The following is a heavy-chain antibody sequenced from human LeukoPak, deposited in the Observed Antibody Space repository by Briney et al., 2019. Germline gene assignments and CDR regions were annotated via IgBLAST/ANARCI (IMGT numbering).Heavy chain of an antibody. CDR2: IRYDGSNK. J-gene: IGHJ5*02. D-gene: IGHD6-13*01. CDR3: AKARGYSSSWYEANWFDP. CDR1: GFTFSSYG. V-gene: IGHV3-30*02. Sequence: HPGGSLRLSCAASGFTFSSYGMHWVRQAPGKGLEWVAFIRYDGSNKYYADSVKGRFTISRDNSKNTLYLQMNSLRAEDTAVYYCAKARGYSSSWYEANWFDPWGQGTLATVSS.